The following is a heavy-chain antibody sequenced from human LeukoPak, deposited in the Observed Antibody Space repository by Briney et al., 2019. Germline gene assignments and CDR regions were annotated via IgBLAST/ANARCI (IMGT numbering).Heavy chain of an antibody. CDR3: TRGGSYRNFDY. CDR1: GFTFSSYE. V-gene: IGHV3-48*03. Sequence: GGSLRLSCAASGFTFSSYEMNWVRQAPGKGLEWVSYISSSGSTIYYADPVKGRFTISRDNAKNSLYLQMNSLRAEDTAVYYSTRGGSYRNFDYWGQGTLVTVSS. CDR2: ISSSGSTI. J-gene: IGHJ4*02. D-gene: IGHD1-26*01.